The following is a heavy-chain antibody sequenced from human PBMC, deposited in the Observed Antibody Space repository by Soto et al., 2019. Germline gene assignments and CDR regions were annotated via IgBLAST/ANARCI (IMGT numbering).Heavy chain of an antibody. D-gene: IGHD6-13*01. V-gene: IGHV3-15*01. J-gene: IGHJ6*02. CDR3: TTDPGGSSWSYYGMDV. CDR1: GFTFSNAW. Sequence: EVQLVESGGGLVKPGGSLRLSCAASGFTFSNAWMSWVRQAPGKGLEWVGRIKSKTDGGTTDYAAPVKGRFTISRDDSKNTLYLQMNSLKTEDTAVYYCTTDPGGSSWSYYGMDVWGQGTTVTVSS. CDR2: IKSKTDGGTT.